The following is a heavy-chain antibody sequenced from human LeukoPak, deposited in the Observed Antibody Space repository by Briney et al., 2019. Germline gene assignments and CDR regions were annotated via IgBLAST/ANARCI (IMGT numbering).Heavy chain of an antibody. CDR1: GFTFSSYA. J-gene: IGHJ4*02. D-gene: IGHD2-2*01. Sequence: PGGSLRLSCAASGFTFSSYAMSWVRQAPGKGLEWVSAISGSGGSTYYADSVKGRFTISRDNSKNTLYLQMNSLRAEDTAVYYCAKVGVVVPAARGAYFDYWGQGTLVTVSS. CDR2: ISGSGGST. V-gene: IGHV3-23*01. CDR3: AKVGVVVPAARGAYFDY.